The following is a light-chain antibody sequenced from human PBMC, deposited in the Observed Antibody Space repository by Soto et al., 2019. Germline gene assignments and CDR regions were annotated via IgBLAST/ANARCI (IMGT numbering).Light chain of an antibody. Sequence: DFQMTQFPSTLSGSVGARVTITCRASQTMSSWLAWYQQKPGKAPKLLIYKASTLKSGVPSRFSGSGSGTEFTLTISSLQPDDFATYHCQQLTSYPRSTFGQGTRLEI. J-gene: IGKJ5*01. CDR2: KAS. V-gene: IGKV1-5*03. CDR1: QTMSSW. CDR3: QQLTSYPRST.